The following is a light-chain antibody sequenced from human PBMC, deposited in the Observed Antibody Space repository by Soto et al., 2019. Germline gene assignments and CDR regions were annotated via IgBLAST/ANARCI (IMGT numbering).Light chain of an antibody. Sequence: QSALTQPPSASGSPGQSVTISCTGTSSDVGGYNYVSWYQQHPGKAPKLMIYDVSKRPSGVPDRFSGSKSGNTASLTVSGLQAEDEADYYCCTSAGSNSFPYVFGTGTKLTVL. CDR1: SSDVGGYNY. J-gene: IGLJ1*01. CDR3: CTSAGSNSFPYV. V-gene: IGLV2-8*01. CDR2: DVS.